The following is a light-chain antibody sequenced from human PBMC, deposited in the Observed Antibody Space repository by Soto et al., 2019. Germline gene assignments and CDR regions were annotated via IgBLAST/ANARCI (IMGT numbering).Light chain of an antibody. CDR3: QQYNNWPLT. J-gene: IGKJ4*01. Sequence: EIVMTQSPATLSVSPGERATLSCRASQTVNNNLAWYQQKPGQAPRLLIYGASARDTAIPARFSGSGSGTEFTLTISSLQSEDFAVYYCQQYNNWPLTFGGGTKVEIK. CDR1: QTVNNN. CDR2: GAS. V-gene: IGKV3-15*01.